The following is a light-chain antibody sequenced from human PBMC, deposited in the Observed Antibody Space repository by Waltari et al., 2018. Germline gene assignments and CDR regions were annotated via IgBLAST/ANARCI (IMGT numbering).Light chain of an antibody. CDR2: EVS. Sequence: QSALTQPASVSGAPGQSITISGSGTDSDVSAYDFVSWYQQHPGKAPHLIIYEVSNRPSGISNRFSASKSGNTASLTISGLQAEDEADYYCSSYTTSSAPGVFGTGTRVTVL. CDR1: DSDVSAYDF. V-gene: IGLV2-14*01. CDR3: SSYTTSSAPGV. J-gene: IGLJ1*01.